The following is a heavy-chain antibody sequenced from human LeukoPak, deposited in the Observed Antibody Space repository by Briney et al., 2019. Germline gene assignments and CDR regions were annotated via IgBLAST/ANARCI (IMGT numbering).Heavy chain of an antibody. CDR1: GGSISSGDYY. J-gene: IGHJ4*02. CDR2: IYYSGST. D-gene: IGHD6-6*01. CDR3: ARVMIAARLFDY. Sequence: SQTLSLTCTVSGGSISSGDYYWSWIRQPPGKGLEWIGYIYYSGSTYYNPSLKSRVTISVDTSKNQLSLKLSSVTAADTAVYYCARVMIAARLFDYWGQGTLVTVSS. V-gene: IGHV4-30-4*08.